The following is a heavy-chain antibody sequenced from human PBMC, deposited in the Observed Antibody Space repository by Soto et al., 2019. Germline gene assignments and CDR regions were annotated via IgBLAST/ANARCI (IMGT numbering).Heavy chain of an antibody. Sequence: GGSLRLSCAASGSTFSGSAIHWVRQASGKGLEWLGRIRTKPISYATSYAASVKGRFTISRDDSENTLYLQMNSLKTEDTAVYYCTTLGHYYDSSPLDVWGQGTTVTVSS. CDR1: GSTFSGSA. CDR3: TTLGHYYDSSPLDV. J-gene: IGHJ6*02. D-gene: IGHD3-22*01. V-gene: IGHV3-73*01. CDR2: IRTKPISYAT.